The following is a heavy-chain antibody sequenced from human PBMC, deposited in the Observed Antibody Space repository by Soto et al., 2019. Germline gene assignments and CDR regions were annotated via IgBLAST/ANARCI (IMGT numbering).Heavy chain of an antibody. D-gene: IGHD5-18*01. CDR3: ARGKRRGYGHYYYGMDV. CDR2: INHSGST. J-gene: IGHJ6*02. V-gene: IGHV4-34*01. CDR1: GGPFSGYY. Sequence: PSETLSLTCAVYGGPFSGYYWSWIRQPPGKGLEWIGEINHSGSTNYNPSLKSRVTISVDTSKNQFSLKLSSVTAADTAVYYCARGKRRGYGHYYYGMDVWGQGTTVTVSS.